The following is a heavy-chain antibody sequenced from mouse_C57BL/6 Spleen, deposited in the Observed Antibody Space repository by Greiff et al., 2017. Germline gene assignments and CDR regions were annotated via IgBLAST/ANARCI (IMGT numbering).Heavy chain of an antibody. V-gene: IGHV1-22*01. Sequence: EVQLQQSGPELVKPGASVKMSCKASGYTFTDYNMHWVKQSHGKSLEWIGYINPNNGGTSYNQKFKGKATLTVNKSSSTAYMGRRSLTSEDSAVYYCARVGGPRYAMDYWGQGTSVTVSS. CDR1: GYTFTDYN. J-gene: IGHJ4*01. CDR3: ARVGGPRYAMDY. CDR2: INPNNGGT. D-gene: IGHD1-1*02.